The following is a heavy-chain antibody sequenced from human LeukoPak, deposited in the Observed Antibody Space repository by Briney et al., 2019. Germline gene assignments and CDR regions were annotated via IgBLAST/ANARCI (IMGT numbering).Heavy chain of an antibody. Sequence: GESLKISCKGSGYSFTNYWIGWVRQMPGKGLEWMGIIFPGDSDTTYSPSFQGQVTISADKSISTAYLQWSSLKASDTAMYYCARRARGYCSSTSCHFDYWGQGTLVTVSS. CDR3: ARRARGYCSSTSCHFDY. J-gene: IGHJ4*02. D-gene: IGHD2-2*01. V-gene: IGHV5-51*01. CDR1: GYSFTNYW. CDR2: IFPGDSDT.